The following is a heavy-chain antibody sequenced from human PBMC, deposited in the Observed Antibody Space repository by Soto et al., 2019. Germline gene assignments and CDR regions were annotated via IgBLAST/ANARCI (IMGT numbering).Heavy chain of an antibody. CDR1: GFTFRNYA. V-gene: IGHV3-23*01. CDR3: AKGVLDRGVDS. Sequence: EVQVLESGGGLVQSGGSLRLSCAASGFTFRNYAMTWLRQATGQGLEYVSSITENGANTYYASSVKGRFTISRDNSKNTLYLQMNSLRAEDTAIYYCAKGVLDRGVDSWGQGTLVTVSS. D-gene: IGHD6-6*01. J-gene: IGHJ4*02. CDR2: ITENGANT.